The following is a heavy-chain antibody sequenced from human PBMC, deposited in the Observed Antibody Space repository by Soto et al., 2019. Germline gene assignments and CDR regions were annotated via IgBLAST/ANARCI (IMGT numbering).Heavy chain of an antibody. CDR3: ARDAGSPPYYYYGMDV. Sequence: ASLKVSCKASGYTFTSYAMHWVRQAPGQRLEWMGWINAGNGNTKYPQKFQGRVTITRDTSASTAYMELSSLRSEDTAVYYCARDAGSPPYYYYGMDVWGQGTTVTVSS. J-gene: IGHJ6*02. CDR2: INAGNGNT. V-gene: IGHV1-3*01. D-gene: IGHD2-15*01. CDR1: GYTFTSYA.